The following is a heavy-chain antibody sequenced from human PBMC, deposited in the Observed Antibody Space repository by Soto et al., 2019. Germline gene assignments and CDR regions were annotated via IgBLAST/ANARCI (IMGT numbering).Heavy chain of an antibody. Sequence: SETLSLTCTVSVDSISNYYWAWFRQPPGKELEWIANIFYAGNTYYNPSLKSRVTVSVDTSKNQFSLKLDSVTAADTAVYYCARQAAAPGIDLWFDPWGQGTLVTVSS. CDR3: ARQAAAPGIDLWFDP. J-gene: IGHJ5*02. V-gene: IGHV4-39*01. CDR1: VDSISNYY. D-gene: IGHD6-13*01. CDR2: IFYAGNT.